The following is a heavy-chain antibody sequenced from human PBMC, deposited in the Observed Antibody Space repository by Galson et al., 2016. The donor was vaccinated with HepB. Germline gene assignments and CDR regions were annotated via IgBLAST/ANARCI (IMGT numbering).Heavy chain of an antibody. V-gene: IGHV3-48*02. D-gene: IGHD3-9*01. CDR1: GFTFSIYS. CDR3: ANDWYGYMAY. Sequence: SLRLSCADSGFTFSIYSMNWVRQAPGKGLAWISHITSSSSVTYYADSVKGRFTISRGNAKKSLYLQMNSLRDEDTAVYYCANDWYGYMAYWGQGTLVTVSS. J-gene: IGHJ4*02. CDR2: ITSSSSVT.